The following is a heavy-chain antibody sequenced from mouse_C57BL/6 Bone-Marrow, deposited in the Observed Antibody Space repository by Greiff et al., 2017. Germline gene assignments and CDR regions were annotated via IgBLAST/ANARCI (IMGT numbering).Heavy chain of an antibody. CDR1: GYTFTSYW. CDR2: IDPSDSYT. J-gene: IGHJ3*01. Sequence: QVQLQQPGAELVMPGASVKLSCKASGYTFTSYWMHWVKQRPGQGLEWIGEIDPSDSYTNYNQKFKGKSTLTVDKSSSTAYMQLSSLASEDSAVYYCASGGGGAYWGQGTLVTVSA. CDR3: ASGGGGAY. V-gene: IGHV1-69*01.